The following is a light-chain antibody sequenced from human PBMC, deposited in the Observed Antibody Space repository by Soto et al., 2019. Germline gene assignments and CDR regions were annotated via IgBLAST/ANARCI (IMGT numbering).Light chain of an antibody. V-gene: IGKV1-5*03. CDR1: QSVSIW. J-gene: IGKJ1*01. Sequence: DSQMTQSPSSLSASVWDTLTITFRASQSVSIWLAWYRQKPGKAPKLLIYKTSILENGVPSRFSGSGSGTEFTLSISSLQPDDFATYYCHQYNSYWTFGQGTKVDIK. CDR3: HQYNSYWT. CDR2: KTS.